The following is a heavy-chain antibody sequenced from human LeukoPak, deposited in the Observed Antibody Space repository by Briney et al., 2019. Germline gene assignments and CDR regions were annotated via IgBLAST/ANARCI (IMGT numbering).Heavy chain of an antibody. Sequence: PSETLSLTCTVSGGSISSSSYYWGWIRQPPGKGLEWIGSIYYSGSTYYNPSLKSRVTISVDTSKNQFSLKLSSVAAADTAVYYCARESGHRSYYDYVWGSYRHRVLDYWGQGTLVTVSS. D-gene: IGHD3-16*02. J-gene: IGHJ4*02. CDR3: ARESGHRSYYDYVWGSYRHRVLDY. V-gene: IGHV4-39*07. CDR1: GGSISSSSYY. CDR2: IYYSGST.